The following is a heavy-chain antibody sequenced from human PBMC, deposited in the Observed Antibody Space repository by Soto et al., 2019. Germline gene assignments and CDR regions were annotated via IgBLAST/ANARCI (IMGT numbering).Heavy chain of an antibody. CDR1: GFTFSSYA. V-gene: IGHV3-30-3*01. CDR2: ISYDRSNK. CDR3: AREAVSQTGYYPY. D-gene: IGHD3-9*01. J-gene: IGHJ4*02. Sequence: QVQLVDSGGGVVQPGRSLRFSCAAAGFTFSSYAMHWVRQAPGKGLEWVAVISYDRSNKYYADSVKGRFTISRDNYKNTLYLQMNSLRAQDTAVYYCAREAVSQTGYYPYWGQGTLVTVSS.